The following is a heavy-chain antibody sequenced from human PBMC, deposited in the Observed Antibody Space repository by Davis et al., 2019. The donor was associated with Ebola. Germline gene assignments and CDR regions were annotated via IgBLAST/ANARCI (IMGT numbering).Heavy chain of an antibody. D-gene: IGHD6-19*01. J-gene: IGHJ5*02. CDR3: ARERGDDALAGGDNWFAP. Sequence: ASAKVSCKASGDTFITYFIHWVRQAPGQGLEHMGWINSHGGGANYAQKFRDRVTLTGDTSISTSYMELTRLSPADTALYYCARERGDDALAGGDNWFAPWGQGTLVTVSS. CDR1: GDTFITYF. V-gene: IGHV1-2*02. CDR2: INSHGGGA.